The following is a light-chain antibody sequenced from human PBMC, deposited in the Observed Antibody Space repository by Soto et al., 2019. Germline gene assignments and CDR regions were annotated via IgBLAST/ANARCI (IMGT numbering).Light chain of an antibody. CDR2: DAS. V-gene: IGKV3-11*01. CDR3: HHYHNWPMT. Sequence: EIVLTQSPASLSLSPGERATVSCRASQSVTTFLAWYQQKPGQAPRLLIYDASDRATGVPARFSGSGSGTDFTLTISSLEPEDFAVYYCHHYHNWPMTFGQGTRLEIK. CDR1: QSVTTF. J-gene: IGKJ5*01.